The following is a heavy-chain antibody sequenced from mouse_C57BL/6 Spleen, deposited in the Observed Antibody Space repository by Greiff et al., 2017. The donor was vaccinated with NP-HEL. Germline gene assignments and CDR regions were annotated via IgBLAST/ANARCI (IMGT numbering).Heavy chain of an antibody. V-gene: IGHV1-4*01. CDR3: ARSAQATPMDY. Sequence: QVQLQQSGAELARPGASVKMSCKASGYTFTSYTMHWVKQRPGQGLEWIGYINPSSGYTKYNQKFKDKATLTADKSSSTAYMQLSSLTSEDSAVYYCARSAQATPMDYWGQGTSVTVSS. CDR1: GYTFTSYT. D-gene: IGHD3-2*02. J-gene: IGHJ4*01. CDR2: INPSSGYT.